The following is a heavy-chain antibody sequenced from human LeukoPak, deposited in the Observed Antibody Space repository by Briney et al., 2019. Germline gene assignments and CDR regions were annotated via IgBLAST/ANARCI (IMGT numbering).Heavy chain of an antibody. CDR1: GFTFSSYS. J-gene: IGHJ4*02. V-gene: IGHV3-21*01. CDR2: ISISNSYI. D-gene: IGHD6-13*01. Sequence: GGSLRLSCAASGFTFSSYSMNWVRQAPGKGLEWVSSISISNSYIYYADLVKGRFTISRDNAKNSLYLQMNSLRAEDTAVYYCARVEAAAVHLNYWGQGTLVTVSS. CDR3: ARVEAAAVHLNY.